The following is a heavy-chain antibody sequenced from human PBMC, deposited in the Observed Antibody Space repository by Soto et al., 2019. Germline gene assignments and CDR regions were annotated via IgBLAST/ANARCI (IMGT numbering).Heavy chain of an antibody. CDR2: IKSKTDGGTT. Sequence: GGSLRLSCAASGFTFSNAWMSWVRQAPGKGLEWVGRIKSKTDGGTTDYAAPVKGRFTISRDDSKNTLYLQMNSLKTEDTAAYYCTTPNWNYGYYYGMDVWGQGTTVTVSS. J-gene: IGHJ6*02. CDR1: GFTFSNAW. V-gene: IGHV3-15*01. CDR3: TTPNWNYGYYYGMDV. D-gene: IGHD1-7*01.